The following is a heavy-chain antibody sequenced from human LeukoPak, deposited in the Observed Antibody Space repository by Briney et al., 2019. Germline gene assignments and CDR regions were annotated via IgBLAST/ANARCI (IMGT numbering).Heavy chain of an antibody. J-gene: IGHJ4*02. CDR1: GYTFTGYY. V-gene: IGHV1-2*02. CDR3: ARAPLGIVGATKPNFDY. D-gene: IGHD1-26*01. CDR2: INPNSGGT. Sequence: GASVKVSCKASGYTFTGYYMHWVRRAPGQGLEWMGWINPNSGGTNYAQKFQGRVTMTRDTSISTAYMELSRLRSDDTAVYYCARAPLGIVGATKPNFDYWGQGTLVTVSS.